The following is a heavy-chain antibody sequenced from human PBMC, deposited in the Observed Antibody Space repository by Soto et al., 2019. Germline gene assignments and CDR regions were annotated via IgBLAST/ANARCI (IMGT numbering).Heavy chain of an antibody. J-gene: IGHJ4*02. Sequence: QTGGSLRLSCAASGFTFSGYAMSWVRQAPGKGLEWVSAISGSGGSTYYADSVKGRFTISRDNSKNTLYLQMNSPRAEDTAVYYCAKDRLYYYGSGSYFWYWGQGTLVTVSS. CDR3: AKDRLYYYGSGSYFWY. D-gene: IGHD3-10*01. V-gene: IGHV3-23*01. CDR1: GFTFSGYA. CDR2: ISGSGGST.